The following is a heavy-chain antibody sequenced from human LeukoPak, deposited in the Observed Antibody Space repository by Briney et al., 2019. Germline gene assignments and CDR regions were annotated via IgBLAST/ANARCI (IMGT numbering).Heavy chain of an antibody. Sequence: PGGSLRLSCAASGFTFSSYAMSWVRQAPGKGLEWVSAISGSGGSTYYADSVKGRFTISRDNSKNTLYLQMNSLRAEDTAVYYFAKCPVPHHRGLYYYESRGYYFDYWGQGTLVTVPS. CDR1: GFTFSSYA. V-gene: IGHV3-23*01. D-gene: IGHD3-22*01. CDR3: AKCPVPHHRGLYYYESRGYYFDY. J-gene: IGHJ4*02. CDR2: ISGSGGST.